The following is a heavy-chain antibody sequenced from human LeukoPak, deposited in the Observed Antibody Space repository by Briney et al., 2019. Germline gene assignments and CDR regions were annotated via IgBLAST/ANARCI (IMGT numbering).Heavy chain of an antibody. D-gene: IGHD6-19*01. CDR1: GFSVNSYY. Sequence: PGGSLRLSCAASGFSVNSYYMSWVRQAPGRGLEWVSALSSGDNTHYADSVNGRFTISRDNSKNTLYLQLNSLRAEDTAVNYCAAAAGYSSGWHRNWGQGTLVTVSS. CDR3: AAAAGYSSGWHRN. V-gene: IGHV3-53*01. J-gene: IGHJ4*02. CDR2: LSSGDNT.